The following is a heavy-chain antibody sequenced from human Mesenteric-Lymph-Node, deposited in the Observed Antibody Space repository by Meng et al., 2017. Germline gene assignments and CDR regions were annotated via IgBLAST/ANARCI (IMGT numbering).Heavy chain of an antibody. V-gene: IGHV3-7*01. CDR3: ARHILGAYDY. Sequence: GGSLRLSCAASGFTFSSFWMSWVRQAPGKGLEWVANINQDGGAKQYADSVRGRFAISRDNAKNSLFLQMDTLRAEDTAVYYCARHILGAYDYWGQGTLVTVSS. CDR2: INQDGGAK. CDR1: GFTFSSFW. J-gene: IGHJ4*02. D-gene: IGHD1-26*01.